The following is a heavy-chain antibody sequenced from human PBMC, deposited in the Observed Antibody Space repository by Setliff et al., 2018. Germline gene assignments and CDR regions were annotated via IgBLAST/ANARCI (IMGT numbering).Heavy chain of an antibody. V-gene: IGHV3-21*01. J-gene: IGHJ4*02. CDR2: ISDSSIYI. CDR1: GFTFSNDW. Sequence: GGSLRLSCAASGFTFSNDWMSWVRQAPGKGLEWVSSISDSSIYIYYVDSVKGRFTISRDNAQNSLYLQMDSLRAEDTAVYYCARSPGWIPWFDYWGQGILVTVSS. D-gene: IGHD5-18*01. CDR3: ARSPGWIPWFDY.